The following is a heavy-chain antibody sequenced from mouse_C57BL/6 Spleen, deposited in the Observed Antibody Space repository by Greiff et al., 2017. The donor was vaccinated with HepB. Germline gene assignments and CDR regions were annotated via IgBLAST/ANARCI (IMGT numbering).Heavy chain of an antibody. J-gene: IGHJ2*01. CDR2: ISSGSSTN. CDR1: GFTFSDYG. CDR3: ARDPSDY. Sequence: EVKLVESGGGLAKPGGSLKLSCAASGFTFSDYGMHWVRQAPEKGLEWVAYISSGSSTNYYADTVKGRYTISRDNAKNTLFLQMTSLKSEDTAMYYCARDPSDYWGQGTTLTVSS. V-gene: IGHV5-17*01.